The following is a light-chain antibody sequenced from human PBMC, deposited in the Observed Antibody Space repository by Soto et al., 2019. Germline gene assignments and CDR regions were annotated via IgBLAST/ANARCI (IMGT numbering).Light chain of an antibody. CDR1: SSNIGAGYD. Sequence: QSVLTHPPSVSGAPGQRVTISCTGSSSNIGAGYDVHWYQQLPGTAPKLLIYGNSNRPSGVPDRFSGSKSGTSASLAITGLQAEAEDDYYCQSYDSSLSKVFGTGTRSPS. CDR2: GNS. CDR3: QSYDSSLSKV. J-gene: IGLJ1*01. V-gene: IGLV1-40*01.